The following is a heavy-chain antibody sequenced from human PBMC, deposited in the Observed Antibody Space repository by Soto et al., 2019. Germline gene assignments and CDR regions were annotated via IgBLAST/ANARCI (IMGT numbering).Heavy chain of an antibody. CDR1: GYTFTSYG. V-gene: IGHV1-18*01. J-gene: IGHJ4*02. D-gene: IGHD1-26*01. Sequence: GASVKVSCKASGYTFTSYGISWVRQAPGQGLEWMGWISAYNGNTNYAQKLRDRVTMTRDTSTSTLFMELSSLRSEDTAVYFCARDWEFGYWGQGTLVTVSS. CDR3: ARDWEFGY. CDR2: ISAYNGNT.